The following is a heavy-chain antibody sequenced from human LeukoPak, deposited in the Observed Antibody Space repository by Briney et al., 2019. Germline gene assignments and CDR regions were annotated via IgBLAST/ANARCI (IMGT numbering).Heavy chain of an antibody. D-gene: IGHD4-23*01. V-gene: IGHV3-30*18. CDR3: ANLLRWEPY. Sequence: PGGSLRLSCAGSGFTFEDYAMSWVRQAPGKGLEWVAVISYDGSNKYYADSVKGRFTISRDNSKNTLYLQMNSLRAEDTAVYYCANLLRWEPYWGQGTLVTVSS. CDR2: ISYDGSNK. J-gene: IGHJ4*02. CDR1: GFTFEDYA.